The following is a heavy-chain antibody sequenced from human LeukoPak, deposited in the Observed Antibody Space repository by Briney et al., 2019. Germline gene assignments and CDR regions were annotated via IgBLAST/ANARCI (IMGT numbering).Heavy chain of an antibody. CDR1: GYTFTGYY. CDR3: ARRYCSGGSCYSAQNWFDP. D-gene: IGHD2-15*01. CDR2: INPNSGGT. J-gene: IGHJ5*02. V-gene: IGHV1-2*02. Sequence: ASVKVSCKASGYTFTGYYMHWVRQAPGQGLEWMGWINPNSGGTNYAQKFQGRVTMTRDTSISTAYMELSRLRSDDTAVYYCARRYCSGGSCYSAQNWFDPWGQGTLVTVSS.